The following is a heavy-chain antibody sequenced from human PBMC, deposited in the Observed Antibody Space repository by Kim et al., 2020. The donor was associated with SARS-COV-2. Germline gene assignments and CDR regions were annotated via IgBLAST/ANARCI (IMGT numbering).Heavy chain of an antibody. D-gene: IGHD6-13*01. V-gene: IGHV4-39*01. Sequence: SETLSLTCTVSGGSISSSSYYWGWIRQPPGKGLEWIGSIYYSGSTYYNPSLKSRVTISVDTSKNQFSLKLSSVTAADTAVYYCARHVSSSPRDNWFDPWGQGTLVTVSS. CDR3: ARHVSSSPRDNWFDP. CDR2: IYYSGST. J-gene: IGHJ5*02. CDR1: GGSISSSSYY.